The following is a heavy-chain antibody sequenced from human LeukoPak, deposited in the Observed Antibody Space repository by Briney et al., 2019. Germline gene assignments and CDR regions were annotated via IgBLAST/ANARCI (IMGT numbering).Heavy chain of an antibody. CDR3: ASPRYSYGVPTDY. CDR2: INGDGSST. J-gene: IGHJ4*02. D-gene: IGHD5-24*01. Sequence: GGSLRLSSAASGFTFSSYWMHWVRQAPGKGLVWVSRINGDGSSTSYADSVKGRFTISRDNAKNTLYLQMNSLRAEDTAVYYCASPRYSYGVPTDYWGQGTLVTVSS. CDR1: GFTFSSYW. V-gene: IGHV3-74*01.